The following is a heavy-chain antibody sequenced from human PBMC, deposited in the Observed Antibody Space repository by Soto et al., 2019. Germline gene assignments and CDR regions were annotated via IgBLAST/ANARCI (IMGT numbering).Heavy chain of an antibody. CDR1: GGTFSSYA. Sequence: GASVKVSCKASGGTFSSYAISWVRQAPGQGHEWMGGIIPIFGTANYAQKFQGRVTITADESTSTAYMELSSLRSEDTAVYYCARGRSYGYFDYWGPGTLVTVAS. D-gene: IGHD3-10*01. J-gene: IGHJ4*02. CDR3: ARGRSYGYFDY. CDR2: IIPIFGTA. V-gene: IGHV1-69*13.